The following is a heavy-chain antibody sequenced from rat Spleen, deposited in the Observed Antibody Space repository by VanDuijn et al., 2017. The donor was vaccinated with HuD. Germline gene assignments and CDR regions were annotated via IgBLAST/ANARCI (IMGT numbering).Heavy chain of an antibody. D-gene: IGHD1-12*01. CDR2: ISYSGVT. CDR1: DHSITSNY. CDR3: ARSVIDY. V-gene: IGHV3-1*01. J-gene: IGHJ2*01. Sequence: VQLQESGPGLVLPSQTLSLTCNVTDHSITSNYWGWIRRFPGSKMEWLGYISYSGVTNYSPSLTSRVSITRDTSKNQFFLQLNAVTTEDTATYYCARSVIDYWGQGVMVTVSS.